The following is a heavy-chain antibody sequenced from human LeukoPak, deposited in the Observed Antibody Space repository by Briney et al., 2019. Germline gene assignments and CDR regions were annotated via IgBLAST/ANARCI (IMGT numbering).Heavy chain of an antibody. CDR2: IYYSGST. J-gene: IGHJ4*02. CDR1: GGSISSSSYY. Sequence: PSETLSLTCTVSGGSISSSSYYWGWIRQPPGKGLEWIGSIYYSGSTYYNPSLKSRVTISVDTSKNQFSLKLSSVTAADTAVYYCASNRDYLLSYWGQGTLVTVSS. D-gene: IGHD2/OR15-2a*01. CDR3: ASNRDYLLSY. V-gene: IGHV4-39*07.